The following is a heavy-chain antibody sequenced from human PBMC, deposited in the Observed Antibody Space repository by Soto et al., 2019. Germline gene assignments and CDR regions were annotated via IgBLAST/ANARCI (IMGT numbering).Heavy chain of an antibody. CDR3: AKERYYYDSSGYYDY. Sequence: QVQLVESGGGVVQPGRSLRLSCAASGFTFSSYGMHWVRQAPGKGLEWVAVISYDGSNKYYADSVKGRFTISRDNPKNTLYLQMNGLRAEDTAVYYCAKERYYYDSSGYYDYWGQGTLVTVSS. CDR1: GFTFSSYG. CDR2: ISYDGSNK. D-gene: IGHD3-22*01. J-gene: IGHJ4*02. V-gene: IGHV3-30*18.